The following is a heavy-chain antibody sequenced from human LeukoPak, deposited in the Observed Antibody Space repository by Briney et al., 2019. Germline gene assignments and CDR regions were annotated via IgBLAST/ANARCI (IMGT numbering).Heavy chain of an antibody. D-gene: IGHD3-10*01. Sequence: QSGGSLRLSCAASGFTFSSYAMSWVRQAPGKGLEWVSAISGSGGSTYYADSVKGRFTISRDNSKNTLYLQMNSLRAEDTAVYYCAKDLGWFGELDDAFDIWGQGTMVTVSS. V-gene: IGHV3-23*01. J-gene: IGHJ3*02. CDR3: AKDLGWFGELDDAFDI. CDR2: ISGSGGST. CDR1: GFTFSSYA.